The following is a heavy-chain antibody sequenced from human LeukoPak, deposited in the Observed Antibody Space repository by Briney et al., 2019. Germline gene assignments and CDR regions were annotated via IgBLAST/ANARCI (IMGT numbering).Heavy chain of an antibody. J-gene: IGHJ4*02. CDR1: GYSFTNYW. CDR3: ARYAYSSGYYSQIVY. Sequence: GESLKISCKGSGYSFTNYWIAWVRQMPGKGLEWMGIIYPGDSDTTYSPSFQGQVTISADKSISTAYLPWSSLKASDTAMYYCARYAYSSGYYSQIVYWGQGTLVTVSS. V-gene: IGHV5-51*01. CDR2: IYPGDSDT. D-gene: IGHD3-22*01.